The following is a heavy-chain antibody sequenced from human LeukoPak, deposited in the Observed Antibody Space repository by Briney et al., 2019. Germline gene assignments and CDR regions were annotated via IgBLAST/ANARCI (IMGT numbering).Heavy chain of an antibody. J-gene: IGHJ5*02. CDR1: GGSISSYY. Sequence: SETLSLTCTVSGGSISSYYWSWIRQPAGKGLEWIGRIYTSGSTNYNPSLKSRVTMSVDTSKNQSSLKLSPVTAAETAVYYCARDGPIVVVPAAILGFYNWFDPWGQGTLVTVSS. V-gene: IGHV4-4*07. CDR2: IYTSGST. D-gene: IGHD2-2*02. CDR3: ARDGPIVVVPAAILGFYNWFDP.